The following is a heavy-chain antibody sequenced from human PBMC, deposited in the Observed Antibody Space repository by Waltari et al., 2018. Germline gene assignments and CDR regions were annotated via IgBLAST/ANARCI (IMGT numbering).Heavy chain of an antibody. CDR1: GYSISSGYY. Sequence: QVQLQESGPGLVKPSETLSLTCSVSGYSISSGYYWGWIRQPPGKGLEWIGSIYHSGSTSYNPSLKSRVTISVDTSKNQFSLKLSSVTAADTAVYYCARATTVTTSGYFDYWGQGTLVTVSS. CDR3: ARATTVTTSGYFDY. J-gene: IGHJ4*02. CDR2: IYHSGST. V-gene: IGHV4-38-2*02. D-gene: IGHD4-17*01.